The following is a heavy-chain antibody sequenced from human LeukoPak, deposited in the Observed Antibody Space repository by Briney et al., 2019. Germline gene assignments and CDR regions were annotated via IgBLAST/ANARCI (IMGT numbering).Heavy chain of an antibody. D-gene: IGHD3-16*01. Sequence: PGGSLRLSCAASGLTFSNYAMNWVRQAPGKGLEWVSAISSSSYIYYADSVKGRFTISRDNAKNSLYLQMNSLRAEDTAVYYCASGGHMGGFHDAFDIWGQGTMVTVSS. CDR2: ISSSSYI. V-gene: IGHV3-21*01. J-gene: IGHJ3*02. CDR3: ASGGHMGGFHDAFDI. CDR1: GLTFSNYA.